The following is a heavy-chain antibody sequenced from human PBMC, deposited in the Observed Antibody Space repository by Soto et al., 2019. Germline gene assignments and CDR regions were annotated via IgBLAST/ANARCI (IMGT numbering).Heavy chain of an antibody. V-gene: IGHV1-3*01. D-gene: IGHD6-6*01. J-gene: IGHJ6*02. CDR1: GYTFTSYA. CDR2: INAGNGNT. CDR3: ARVAAARPAYGMDV. Sequence: ASVKVSCKASGYTFTSYAMHWVRQAPGQRLEWMGWINAGNGNTKYSQKFQGRVTITRDTSASTAYMELSSLRSEDTAVYYCARVAAARPAYGMDVWGQGTTVTVPS.